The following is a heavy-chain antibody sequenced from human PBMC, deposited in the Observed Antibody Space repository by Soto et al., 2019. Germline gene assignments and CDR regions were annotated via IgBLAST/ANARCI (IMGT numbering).Heavy chain of an antibody. V-gene: IGHV4-59*01. D-gene: IGHD2-2*01. CDR3: ARDGCSSTSCYPWD. Sequence: ASETLSLTCTVSGGSISSYYWSWIRQPPGKGLEWIGYIYYSRSTNYNPSLKSRVTISVDTSKNQFSLKLSSVTAADTAVYYCARDGCSSTSCYPWDWGQGTLVTVSS. J-gene: IGHJ4*02. CDR1: GGSISSYY. CDR2: IYYSRST.